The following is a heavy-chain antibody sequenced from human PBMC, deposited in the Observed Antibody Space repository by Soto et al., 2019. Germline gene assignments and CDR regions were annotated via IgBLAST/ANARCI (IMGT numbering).Heavy chain of an antibody. D-gene: IGHD3-3*01. Sequence: ASVKVSCKASGYTFTSYGISWVRQAPGQGLEWMGWISAYNGNTNYAQKLQGRVTMTTDTSTSTAYMELRSLRSDDTAVYNCARVAVTFVLYYDFWSGYSPTRDYFDYWGQGTLVTVSS. CDR3: ARVAVTFVLYYDFWSGYSPTRDYFDY. CDR1: GYTFTSYG. J-gene: IGHJ4*02. V-gene: IGHV1-18*01. CDR2: ISAYNGNT.